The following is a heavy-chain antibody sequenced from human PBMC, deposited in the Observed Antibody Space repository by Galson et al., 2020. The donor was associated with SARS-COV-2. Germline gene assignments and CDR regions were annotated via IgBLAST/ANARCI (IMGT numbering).Heavy chain of an antibody. CDR2: IYAYSGANT. CDR3: ARGVGGMNV. CDR1: GFTIYGNY. V-gene: IGHV3-53*04. D-gene: IGHD3-10*01. J-gene: IGHJ6*02. Sequence: GSLRLSCAATGFTIYGNYINWVRQAPGKGLEWVSIIYAYSGANTYYADSVRGRFTISRHNSENTVYLQMDSLRVEDTAVYYCARGVGGMNVWGQGTTVIVSS.